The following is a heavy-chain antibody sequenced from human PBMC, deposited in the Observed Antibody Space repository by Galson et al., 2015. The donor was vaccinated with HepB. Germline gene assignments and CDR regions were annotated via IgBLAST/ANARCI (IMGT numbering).Heavy chain of an antibody. J-gene: IGHJ4*02. CDR3: VKEESPGTTYRHFDY. CDR1: GFSLSSFA. V-gene: IGHV3-64D*06. D-gene: IGHD1-14*01. CDR2: ISSNGADT. Sequence: SLRLSCAASGFSLSSFAIHWVRQAPGNGLEYVSTISSNGADTWYVDSVKGRFTISRDNSKNTVYLQMSSLRINDTAVYYCVKEESPGTTYRHFDYWGQGTLVTVSS.